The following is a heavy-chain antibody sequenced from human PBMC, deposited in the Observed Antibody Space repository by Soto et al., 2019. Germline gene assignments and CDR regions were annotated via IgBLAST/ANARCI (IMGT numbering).Heavy chain of an antibody. CDR2: IYTSGST. J-gene: IGHJ6*02. V-gene: IGHV4-4*07. CDR1: GGSIVSYY. D-gene: IGHD6-25*01. CDR3: ARGNAARRIHYYGMDV. Sequence: AETLSLTCTVSGGSIVSYYWIWIRQASGKGLEWIGRIYTSGSTNYNPSLKSRVTMSVDTSKNQFSLKLSSVTAADTAVYYCARGNAARRIHYYGMDVWGQGTTVTVSS.